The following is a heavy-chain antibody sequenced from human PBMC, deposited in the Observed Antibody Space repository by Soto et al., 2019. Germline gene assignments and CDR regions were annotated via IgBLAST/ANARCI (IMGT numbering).Heavy chain of an antibody. CDR1: GGSISSYY. V-gene: IGHV4-59*01. D-gene: IGHD3-10*01. CDR3: ARDLWFGELSAENWFDP. CDR2: IYYSGST. Sequence: SETLSLTCTVSGGSISSYYWSWIWQPPGKGLEWIGYIYYSGSTNYNPSLKSRVTISVDTSKNQFSLKLSSVTAADTAVYYCARDLWFGELSAENWFDPWGQGTLVTVSS. J-gene: IGHJ5*02.